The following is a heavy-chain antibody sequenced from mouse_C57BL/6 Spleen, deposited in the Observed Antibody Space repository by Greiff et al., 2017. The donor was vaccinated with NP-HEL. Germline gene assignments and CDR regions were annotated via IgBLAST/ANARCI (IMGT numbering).Heavy chain of an antibody. J-gene: IGHJ2*01. Sequence: EVKLVESGGGLVQPGGSMKLSCVASGFTFSNYWMNWVRQSPEKGLEWVAQIRLKSDNYATHYAESVKGRFTISRDDSKSSVYLQMNNLRAEDTGIYYCTAGYSLFDYWGQGTTLTVSS. CDR2: IRLKSDNYAT. CDR3: TAGYSLFDY. V-gene: IGHV6-3*01. D-gene: IGHD2-3*01. CDR1: GFTFSNYW.